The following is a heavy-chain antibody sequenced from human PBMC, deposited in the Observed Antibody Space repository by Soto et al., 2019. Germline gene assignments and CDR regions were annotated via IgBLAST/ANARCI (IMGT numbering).Heavy chain of an antibody. J-gene: IGHJ4*02. Sequence: SETLSLTCAVYGGSFSGYYWTWIRQPPGTGLEWIGEINHSGSTNYNPSLKSRVTISVDTSKNQFSLKLSSVTAADTAVYYCARGPCSGGSCYLDYWGQGTLVTVSS. D-gene: IGHD2-15*01. CDR1: GGSFSGYY. CDR3: ARGPCSGGSCYLDY. CDR2: INHSGST. V-gene: IGHV4-34*01.